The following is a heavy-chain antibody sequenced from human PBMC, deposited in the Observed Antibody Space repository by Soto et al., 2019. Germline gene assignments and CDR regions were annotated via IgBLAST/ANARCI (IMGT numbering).Heavy chain of an antibody. V-gene: IGHV1-69*01. D-gene: IGHD2-21*02. CDR2: IIPIFGTA. CDR3: ARRDSIAYCGGDCYFDACDI. J-gene: IGHJ3*02. CDR1: GGTFSSYA. Sequence: QVQLVQSGAEVKKPGSSVKVSCKASGGTFSSYAISWVRQAPGQGLEWMGGIIPIFGTANYAQKFQGRVTITADESTSTAYMELSSLRSEDTAVYYCARRDSIAYCGGDCYFDACDIWGQGTMVTVSS.